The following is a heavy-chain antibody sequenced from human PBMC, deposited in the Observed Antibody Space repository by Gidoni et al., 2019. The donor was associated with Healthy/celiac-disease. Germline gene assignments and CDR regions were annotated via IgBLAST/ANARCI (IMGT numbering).Heavy chain of an antibody. D-gene: IGHD2-2*01. Sequence: QVQLQESGPGLVKPSQTLSLTCTVSGGSISIGGYYWSWIRQHPGKGLEWIGYIYYSGSTYYNPSLKSRVTISVDTSKNQFSLKLSSVTAADTAVYYCAREGQLLLRGSWIDPWGQGTLVTVSS. CDR1: GGSISIGGYY. CDR3: AREGQLLLRGSWIDP. CDR2: IYYSGST. J-gene: IGHJ5*02. V-gene: IGHV4-31*03.